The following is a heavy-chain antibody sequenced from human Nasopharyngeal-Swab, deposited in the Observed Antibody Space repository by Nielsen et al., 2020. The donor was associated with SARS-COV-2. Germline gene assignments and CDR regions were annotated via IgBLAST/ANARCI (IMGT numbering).Heavy chain of an antibody. CDR2: FDPEDGET. CDR1: GYTLTELS. J-gene: IGHJ4*02. D-gene: IGHD3-16*02. V-gene: IGHV1-24*01. Sequence: ASVKVSCKVSGYTLTELSMHWVRQAPGKGLEWMGGFDPEDGETIYAQKFQGRVTMTTDTSTSTAYMELRSLKSDGTAVYYCARERAVYDYVWGSYRPRNHLDYWGQGTLVTVSS. CDR3: ARERAVYDYVWGSYRPRNHLDY.